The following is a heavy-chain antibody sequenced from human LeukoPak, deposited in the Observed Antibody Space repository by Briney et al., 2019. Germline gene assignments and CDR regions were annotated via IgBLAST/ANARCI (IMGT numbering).Heavy chain of an antibody. CDR2: ISNNGGYT. V-gene: IGHV3-23*01. J-gene: IGHJ4*02. CDR1: GFTFSSSA. CDR3: AKQLGYCSDGSCYFPY. Sequence: PGGSLRVSCAASGFTFSSSAMSWVRQAPGKGLEWVSAISNNGGYTYYADSVQGRFTISRDNSKSKPCLQMNSLKAEDTAVYYCAKQLGYCSDGSCYFPYWGQGTLVTVSS. D-gene: IGHD2-15*01.